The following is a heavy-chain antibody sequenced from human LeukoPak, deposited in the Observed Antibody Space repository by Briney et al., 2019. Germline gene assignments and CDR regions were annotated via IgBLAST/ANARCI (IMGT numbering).Heavy chain of an antibody. CDR3: ARGGSESYKGNWFDP. J-gene: IGHJ5*02. V-gene: IGHV4-59*01. CDR2: TYNSGST. CDR1: GGSISSYY. Sequence: SETLSLTCTVSGGSISSYYWSWIRQPPGKGLEWIGYTYNSGSTNYNPSLKSRVTISVDTSKNQFSLKLSSVTAADTAVYYCARGGSESYKGNWFDPWGQGTLVTVSS. D-gene: IGHD3-10*01.